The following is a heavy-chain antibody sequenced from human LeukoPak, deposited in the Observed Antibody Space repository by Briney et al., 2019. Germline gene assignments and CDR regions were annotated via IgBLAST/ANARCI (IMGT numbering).Heavy chain of an antibody. Sequence: SETLSLTCTVSGGSINSFYWSWIRQPPGKGLEWIGYIYYTGSTNYNPSLKSRLTISVDVSKNQFSLQLNSVTPEDTAVYYCARRTGGAAAGEYFQHWGQGTLVTVSS. CDR2: IYYTGST. D-gene: IGHD6-13*01. CDR1: GGSINSFY. CDR3: ARRTGGAAAGEYFQH. J-gene: IGHJ1*01. V-gene: IGHV4-59*12.